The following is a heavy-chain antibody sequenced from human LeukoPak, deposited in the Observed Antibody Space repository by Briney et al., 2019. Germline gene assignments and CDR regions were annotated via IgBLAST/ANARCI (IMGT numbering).Heavy chain of an antibody. CDR1: GGSISSSSYY. V-gene: IGHV4-39*07. CDR2: IYYSGST. J-gene: IGHJ4*02. D-gene: IGHD4-17*01. Sequence: PSETLSLTCTVSGGSISSSSYYWGWIRQPPGKGLEPIGSIYYSGSTYYNPSLKSRVTISVDTSKNQFSLKLSSVTAADTAVYYCARARRTRWVNGDYLNSYFDYWGQGTLVTVSS. CDR3: ARARRTRWVNGDYLNSYFDY.